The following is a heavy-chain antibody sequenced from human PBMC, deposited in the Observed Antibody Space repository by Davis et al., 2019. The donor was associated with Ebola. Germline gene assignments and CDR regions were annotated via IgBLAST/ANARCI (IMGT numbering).Heavy chain of an antibody. J-gene: IGHJ4*02. CDR1: RDPISPYH. CDR2: VYHAGNT. D-gene: IGHD2-15*01. Sequence: SETLSLTFTVPRDPISPYHCSWPRQSPGKGLEWIGYVYHAGNTHYNPSLESRVTISADTSRNQISLRLNSVTAADSAIYYCARGKCSGPYCYTWLWDYWGQGILVTVSS. CDR3: ARGKCSGPYCYTWLWDY. V-gene: IGHV4-59*01.